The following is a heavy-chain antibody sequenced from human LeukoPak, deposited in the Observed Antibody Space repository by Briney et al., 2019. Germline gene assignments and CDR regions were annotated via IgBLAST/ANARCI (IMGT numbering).Heavy chain of an antibody. D-gene: IGHD3-22*01. CDR1: GYTFTVYY. V-gene: IGHV1-2*02. J-gene: IGHJ4*02. Sequence: ASVKVSCKASGYTFTVYYMHWVRQAPGQGLEWMGWINPNSGGTNYAQKFQGRVTMTRDTSISTAYMELSRLRSDDTAVYYCARQRNAYYYDSSGYLDYWGQGTLVTVSS. CDR2: INPNSGGT. CDR3: ARQRNAYYYDSSGYLDY.